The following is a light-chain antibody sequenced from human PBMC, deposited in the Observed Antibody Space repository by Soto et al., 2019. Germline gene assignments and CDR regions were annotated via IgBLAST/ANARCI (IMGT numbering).Light chain of an antibody. J-gene: IGKJ1*01. Sequence: DIVMTQSPDSLAVSLGERATINCKSSQSVLSSSNNKNCLAWYHQKSGQPPKLLIYWASTRQSGVPDRFSGSGSGTDFTLTISSLQAEDVAAYYCQQYGTSPRTFGQGTKVEIK. CDR2: WAS. CDR3: QQYGTSPRT. V-gene: IGKV4-1*01. CDR1: QSVLSSSNNKNC.